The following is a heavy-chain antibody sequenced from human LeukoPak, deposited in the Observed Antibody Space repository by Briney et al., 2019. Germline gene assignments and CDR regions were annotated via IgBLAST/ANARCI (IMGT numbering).Heavy chain of an antibody. CDR2: ISGSGSST. D-gene: IGHD2-15*01. CDR1: GFTFSTHA. J-gene: IGHJ1*01. V-gene: IGHV3-23*01. CDR3: AKDTSYYCSGGSCYSVYFQH. Sequence: GGSLRLSCAASGFTFSTHAMSWVRQAPGKGLEWVSGISGSGSSTYYADSVKGRFTISRDNSKNTLYLQMNSLRAEDTAVYYCAKDTSYYCSGGSCYSVYFQHWGQGTLVTVSS.